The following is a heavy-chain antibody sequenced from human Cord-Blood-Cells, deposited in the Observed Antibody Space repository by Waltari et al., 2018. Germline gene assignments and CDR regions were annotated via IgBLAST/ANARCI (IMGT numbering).Heavy chain of an antibody. CDR1: GGTFSSYA. V-gene: IGHV1-69*09. CDR3: ARDRLTGTGGMGYYYYMDV. Sequence: QVQLVQSGAEVKKPGSSVKVSCKASGGTFSSYAISWVRQAPGQGLEWMGRIIPILGIANYAQKFQGRVTITADKSTSTAYMELSSLRSEDTAVYYCARDRLTGTGGMGYYYYMDVWGKGTTVTVSS. CDR2: IIPILGIA. J-gene: IGHJ6*03. D-gene: IGHD1-7*01.